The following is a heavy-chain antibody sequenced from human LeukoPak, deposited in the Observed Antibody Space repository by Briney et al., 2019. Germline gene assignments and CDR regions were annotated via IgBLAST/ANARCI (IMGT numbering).Heavy chain of an antibody. CDR3: ASSPLHFRRFDS. Sequence: SETLSLTCTVSGGFFSTDTYYWRWLRQPAGKGLEWIGYIYSSESTIYNPSLKSRVTISLVTSKNQCSLKMTSVTAADTAVYYCASSPLHFRRFDSWGRGTLVTVSS. CDR1: GGFFSTDTYY. CDR2: IYSSEST. V-gene: IGHV4-61*09. J-gene: IGHJ4*02.